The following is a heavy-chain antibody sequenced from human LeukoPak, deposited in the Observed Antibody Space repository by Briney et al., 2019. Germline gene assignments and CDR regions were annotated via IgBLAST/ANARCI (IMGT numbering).Heavy chain of an antibody. CDR3: VRRNY. V-gene: IGHV4-39*01. J-gene: IGHJ4*02. CDR2: IYYSGST. CDR1: GGSISRSDSY. Sequence: SETLSLTCTVSGGSISRSDSYWGWIRQPPGEGLEWVASIYYSGSTYFNPSLKSRVAISIDTSKNQFSLKLTSVTAADTAVYFCVRRNYWGQGSPVTVSS.